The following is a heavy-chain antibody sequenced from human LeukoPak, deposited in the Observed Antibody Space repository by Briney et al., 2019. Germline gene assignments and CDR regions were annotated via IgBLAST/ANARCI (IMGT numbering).Heavy chain of an antibody. CDR3: ARAEVGATPEYYFDY. V-gene: IGHV4-59*01. D-gene: IGHD1-26*01. CDR1: GGSISSYY. CDR2: IYYSGST. Sequence: PSETLSPTCTVSGGSISSYYWSWIRQPPGKGLEWIGYIYYSGSTNYNPSLKSRVTISVDTSKNQFSLKLSSVTAADTAVYYCARAEVGATPEYYFDYWGQGTLVTVSS. J-gene: IGHJ4*02.